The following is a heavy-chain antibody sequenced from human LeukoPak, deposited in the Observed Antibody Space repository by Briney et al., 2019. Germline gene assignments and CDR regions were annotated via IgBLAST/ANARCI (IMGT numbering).Heavy chain of an antibody. CDR3: ARDSYYDFWSGYQIFDY. CDR2: ISSSSSYI. D-gene: IGHD3-3*01. V-gene: IGHV3-21*01. Sequence: GGSLRLSCAASGFTFSSYSMNWVRQAPGKGLEWVSSISSSSSYIYYADSVKGRFTISRDNAKNSLYLQMNSLRAEDTAVYYCARDSYYDFWSGYQIFDYWGQGTLVTVSS. J-gene: IGHJ4*02. CDR1: GFTFSSYS.